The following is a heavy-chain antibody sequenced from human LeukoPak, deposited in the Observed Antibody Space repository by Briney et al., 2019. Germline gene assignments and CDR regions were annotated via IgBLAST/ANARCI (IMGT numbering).Heavy chain of an antibody. J-gene: IGHJ4*02. CDR2: ISAYNGNI. CDR1: GYTFTNYG. D-gene: IGHD5-18*01. V-gene: IGHV1-18*01. CDR3: VRDLGVDTTMIFFDY. Sequence: RASVKVSCKASGYTFTNYGISWVRQAPGQGLEWMGWISAYNGNINYAQKLQGRVTMTTDISASTAYMEVRSLRSEDTAVYYCVRDLGVDTTMIFFDYWGQGSAVTVSS.